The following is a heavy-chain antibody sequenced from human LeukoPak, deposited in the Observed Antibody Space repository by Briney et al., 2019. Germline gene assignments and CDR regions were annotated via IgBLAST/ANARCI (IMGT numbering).Heavy chain of an antibody. CDR1: GGSISSYY. Sequence: SETLSLTCTVSGGSISSYYWSWIRQPAGKGLEWIGRIYTSGSTNYNPSLKNRVTMSVDTSKNQFSLKLSSVTAADTAVYYCAREHQYCSGGSCPYYFDYWGQGTLVTVSS. CDR3: AREHQYCSGGSCPYYFDY. J-gene: IGHJ4*02. CDR2: IYTSGST. V-gene: IGHV4-4*07. D-gene: IGHD2-15*01.